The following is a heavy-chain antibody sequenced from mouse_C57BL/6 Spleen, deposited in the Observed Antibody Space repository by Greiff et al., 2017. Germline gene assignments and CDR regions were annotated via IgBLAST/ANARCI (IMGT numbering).Heavy chain of an antibody. CDR3: VRHYYGSSYWFAY. CDR2: IRSKSNNYAT. D-gene: IGHD1-1*01. Sequence: EVQGVESGGGLVQPKGSLKLSCAASGFSFNTYAMNWVRQAPGKGLEWVARIRSKSNNYATYYADSVKDRFTISRDDSESMLYLQMNNLKTEDTAMYYCVRHYYGSSYWFAYWGQGTLVTVSA. V-gene: IGHV10-1*01. CDR1: GFSFNTYA. J-gene: IGHJ3*01.